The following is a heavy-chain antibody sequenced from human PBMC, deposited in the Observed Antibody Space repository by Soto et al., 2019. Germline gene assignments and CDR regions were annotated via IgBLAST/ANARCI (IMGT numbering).Heavy chain of an antibody. V-gene: IGHV4-59*08. Sequence: SETLSLTCTGYGGCISSYYWSWIRQPPGKGMEWIGNINYIGGTNYNPSLKSRVTISVDTTKNQFSLKQSSVTAAGTPVYYCARHTGTLEGVIVSPTIDYCGQGTLVTVSS. CDR3: ARHTGTLEGVIVSPTIDY. CDR2: INYIGGT. CDR1: GGCISSYY. J-gene: IGHJ4*02. D-gene: IGHD3-16*02.